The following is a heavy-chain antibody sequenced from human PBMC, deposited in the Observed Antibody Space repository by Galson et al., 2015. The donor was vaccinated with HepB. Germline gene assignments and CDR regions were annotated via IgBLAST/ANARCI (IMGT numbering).Heavy chain of an antibody. J-gene: IGHJ4*02. CDR3: ARVHYCSGGSCTYYFDY. CDR2: ISSSSSYI. Sequence: SLRLSCAASGFTFSSYSMNWVRQAPGKGLEWVSSISSSSSYIYYADSVKGRFTISRDNAKSSLYLQMNSLRAEDTAVYYCARVHYCSGGSCTYYFDYWGQGTLVTVSS. V-gene: IGHV3-21*01. CDR1: GFTFSSYS. D-gene: IGHD2-15*01.